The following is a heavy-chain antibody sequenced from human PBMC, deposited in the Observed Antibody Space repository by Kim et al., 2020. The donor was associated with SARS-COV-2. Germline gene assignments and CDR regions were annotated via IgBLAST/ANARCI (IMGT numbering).Heavy chain of an antibody. J-gene: IGHJ3*02. V-gene: IGHV4-39*01. D-gene: IGHD2-8*01. CDR1: GGSISSGAYY. CDR3: ARLVHVGCAFHI. CDR2: IYYSGST. Sequence: SETLSLTCTVSGGSISSGAYYWGWIRQPPGKGLEWIGTIYYSGSTYYNPSLKSRVTISVDTSKNQLSLRLSSVTAADTAVFYCARLVHVGCAFHIWGQGTMVTVSS.